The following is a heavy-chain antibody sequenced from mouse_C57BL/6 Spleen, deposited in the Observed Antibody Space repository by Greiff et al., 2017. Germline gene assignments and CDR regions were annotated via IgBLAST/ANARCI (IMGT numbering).Heavy chain of an antibody. D-gene: IGHD1-1*01. CDR3: ARDYYGRYFDV. J-gene: IGHJ1*03. CDR1: GFTFISYA. CDR2: ISDGGSYT. Sequence: DVKLVESGGGLVKLGGSLKPSCAAPGFTFISYAMSWVRQTPEKRLEWVATISDGGSYTYYPDNVKGRFTISRDNAKNNLYLQMSHLKSEDTAMYYCARDYYGRYFDVWGTGTTVTVSS. V-gene: IGHV5-4*01.